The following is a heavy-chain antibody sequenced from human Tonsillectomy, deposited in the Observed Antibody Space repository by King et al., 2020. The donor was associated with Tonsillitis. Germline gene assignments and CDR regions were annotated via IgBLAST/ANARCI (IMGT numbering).Heavy chain of an antibody. V-gene: IGHV3-30*04. CDR3: TSAIDY. CDR2: IPYDGSYK. Sequence: QVQLVESGGDVVQPGRSLKLSCAASEFTFSSFAMHWVRQAPGKGLEWVAVIPYDGSYKYYADSVKGRFTISRDNSKNTLYLQMNSLRAEDTAVYYCTSAIDYWGQGTLGTVSS. CDR1: EFTFSSFA. J-gene: IGHJ4*02.